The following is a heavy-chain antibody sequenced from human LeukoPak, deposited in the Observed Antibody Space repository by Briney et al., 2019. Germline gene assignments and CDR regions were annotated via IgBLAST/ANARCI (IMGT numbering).Heavy chain of an antibody. J-gene: IGHJ5*02. Sequence: GSRRLSCAGSGFPFSSYPISWVRQPPGKGLEWVSAITASGDSTYSADSVKGRFTISRDNSRNTLYLQMNSLRAEDTAVYYCAKLAGYCSSTSCRNWFDPWGQGTLVTVSS. CDR2: ITASGDST. CDR3: AKLAGYCSSTSCRNWFDP. D-gene: IGHD2-2*01. V-gene: IGHV3-23*01. CDR1: GFPFSSYP.